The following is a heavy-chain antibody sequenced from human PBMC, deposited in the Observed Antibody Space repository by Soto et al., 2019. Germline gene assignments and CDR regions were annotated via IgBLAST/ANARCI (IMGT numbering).Heavy chain of an antibody. V-gene: IGHV3-74*01. CDR1: GFPFTGYW. Sequence: VPLVESGGGSVQPGGSLRLSCAASGFPFTGYWMHWVRQVPGKGPVWVARVDSAGSGTSYADSVKGRFTISRDTAKNTVSLQMDSLRVVDTAVYYCATVFEHWGQGIPVTVSS. J-gene: IGHJ4*02. CDR2: VDSAGSGT. CDR3: ATVFEH.